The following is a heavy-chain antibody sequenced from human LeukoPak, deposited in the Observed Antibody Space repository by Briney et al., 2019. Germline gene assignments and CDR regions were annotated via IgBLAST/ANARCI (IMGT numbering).Heavy chain of an antibody. CDR3: ARGYDSSAYYPFNY. Sequence: SETLSLTCAVSGGSLSTHHWSWIRQSPGRGLEWIGYISDSGSTNYNPSLKSRVTISVDTSKNQFSLMLSSVTAADTAVYYCARGYDSSAYYPFNYWGQGTLVTVSS. V-gene: IGHV4-59*11. CDR2: ISDSGST. J-gene: IGHJ4*02. CDR1: GGSLSTHH. D-gene: IGHD3-22*01.